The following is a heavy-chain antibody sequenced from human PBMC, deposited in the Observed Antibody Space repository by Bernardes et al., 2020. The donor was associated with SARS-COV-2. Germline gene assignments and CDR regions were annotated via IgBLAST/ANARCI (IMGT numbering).Heavy chain of an antibody. CDR3: TTIHCGGDCYPGYFNF. CDR2: IKSKTSGWTT. Sequence: GGSLRLSCATSGFTFTDVWMSWVRQAPGKGLEWVGRIKSKTSGWTTEYAPPVKGRFTVSRDDSKNMFYLQMSSLKTEDTAVYYCTTIHCGGDCYPGYFNFWGQGSLVTVSS. J-gene: IGHJ4*01. D-gene: IGHD2-21*01. CDR1: GFTFTDVW. V-gene: IGHV3-15*01.